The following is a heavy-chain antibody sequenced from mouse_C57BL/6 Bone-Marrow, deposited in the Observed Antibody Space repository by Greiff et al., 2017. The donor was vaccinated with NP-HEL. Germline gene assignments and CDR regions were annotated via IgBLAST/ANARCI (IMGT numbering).Heavy chain of an antibody. J-gene: IGHJ3*01. Sequence: QVQLQQSGAELVKPGASVKLSCKASGYTFTSYWMQWVKQRPGQGLEWIGEIDPSDSYTNYNQKFKGKATLTVDTSSSTAYMQRSSLTSEDSAVYYCARESGTGAWFAYWGQGTLVTVSA. CDR2: IDPSDSYT. CDR1: GYTFTSYW. CDR3: ARESGTGAWFAY. D-gene: IGHD4-1*01. V-gene: IGHV1-50*01.